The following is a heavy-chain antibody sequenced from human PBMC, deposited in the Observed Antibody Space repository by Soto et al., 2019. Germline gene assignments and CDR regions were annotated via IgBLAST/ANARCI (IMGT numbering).Heavy chain of an antibody. CDR2: LSGSGLST. D-gene: IGHD3-22*01. CDR1: RFTFSSYA. CDR3: ATSYDSSGYDY. Sequence: LRLSCAASRFTFSSYAITWVRQAPGKGLEWVSALSGSGLSTYYADTVKGRFTIYRDNSTNTLYLQMNRLRAEDTAVYSCATSYDSSGYDYWGQGTLVNVSS. J-gene: IGHJ4*02. V-gene: IGHV3-23*01.